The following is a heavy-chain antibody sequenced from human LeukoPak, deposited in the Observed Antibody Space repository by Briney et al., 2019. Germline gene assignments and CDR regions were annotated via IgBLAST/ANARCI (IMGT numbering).Heavy chain of an antibody. Sequence: GGSLRLSCAASGFTFSSYAMHWVRQAPGKGLEWVAVISYDGSNKYYADSVRGRFTLSSDTIRNTVYLQLNNLRVEDTAIYYCARASWVSSTDAVRWGQGTLVTVSS. CDR2: ISYDGSNK. CDR3: ARASWVSSTDAVR. J-gene: IGHJ4*02. V-gene: IGHV3-30*14. D-gene: IGHD3-16*01. CDR1: GFTFSSYA.